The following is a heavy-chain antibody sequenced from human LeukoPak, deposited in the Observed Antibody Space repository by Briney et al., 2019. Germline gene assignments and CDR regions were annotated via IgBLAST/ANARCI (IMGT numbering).Heavy chain of an antibody. Sequence: QPGGSLRLSCAASGFTFSSYWMHWVRQAPGKGLVWVSRINSDGSSTTYADSVKGRFTISRDNSKNTLYLQMNSLRAEDTAVYYCAKGGSRGATDYWGQGTLVTVSS. J-gene: IGHJ4*02. D-gene: IGHD1-26*01. CDR2: INSDGSST. CDR3: AKGGSRGATDY. CDR1: GFTFSSYW. V-gene: IGHV3-74*01.